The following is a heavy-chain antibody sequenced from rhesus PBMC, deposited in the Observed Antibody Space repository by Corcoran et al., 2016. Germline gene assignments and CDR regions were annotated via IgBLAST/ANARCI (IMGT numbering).Heavy chain of an antibody. V-gene: IGHV4-65*01. J-gene: IGHJ4*01. CDR3: ARDGNYALFDY. D-gene: IGHD1-44*01. CDR1: GGSVRSSTW. Sequence: QVQLQESGPGLVKPSETLSLTCAVSGGSVRSSTWRCCIGPPPGKGLEWIGYISGSSGSTYYNPSLKSRVTSSTDTSKNQFSLKLSSVTAADTAVYYCARDGNYALFDYWGQGVLLTVSS. CDR2: ISGSSGST.